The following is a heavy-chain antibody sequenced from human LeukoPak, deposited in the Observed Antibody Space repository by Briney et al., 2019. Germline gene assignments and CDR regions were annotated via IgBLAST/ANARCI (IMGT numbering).Heavy chain of an antibody. J-gene: IGHJ4*02. CDR3: ARAPLQSRLLIGY. CDR2: MNPNSGNT. Sequence: ASVKVSCKASGYTFTSYDINWVRQATGQGLEWMGWMNPNSGNTGYAQKFQGRVTMTRNTSISTAYKELSSLRSEDTAVYYCARAPLQSRLLIGYWGQGTLVTVSS. V-gene: IGHV1-8*01. D-gene: IGHD2-15*01. CDR1: GYTFTSYD.